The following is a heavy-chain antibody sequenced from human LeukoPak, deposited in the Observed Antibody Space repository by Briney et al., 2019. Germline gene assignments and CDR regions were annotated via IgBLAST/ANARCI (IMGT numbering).Heavy chain of an antibody. J-gene: IGHJ4*02. D-gene: IGHD6-6*01. CDR2: IYYSGST. V-gene: IGHV4-59*01. CDR3: AITQYSSSSGTRFDY. CDR1: GGSISSYY. Sequence: PSETLSLTCTVSGGSISSYYWSWIRQPPGKGLEWIGYIYYSGSTSYNPSLKSRVTISVDTSKNQFSLKLSSVTAADTAVYYCAITQYSSSSGTRFDYWGQGTLVTVSS.